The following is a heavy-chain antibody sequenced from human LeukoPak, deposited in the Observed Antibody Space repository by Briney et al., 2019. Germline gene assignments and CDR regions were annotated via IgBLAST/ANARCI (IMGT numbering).Heavy chain of an antibody. CDR2: ISGNGDSR. Sequence: GGSLRLSCAASGFTFSSYAMNWVRQAPGKGLEWVSAISGNGDSRFYADSVKGRFTISRDISNNTLYLQMNSLRAEDTAIYYCVKGKSGSSYSTFDYWGQGTLVTVSS. CDR1: GFTFSSYA. D-gene: IGHD1-26*01. V-gene: IGHV3-23*01. CDR3: VKGKSGSSYSTFDY. J-gene: IGHJ4*02.